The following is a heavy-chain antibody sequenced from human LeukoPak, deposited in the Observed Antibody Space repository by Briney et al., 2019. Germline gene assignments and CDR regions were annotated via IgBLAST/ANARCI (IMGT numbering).Heavy chain of an antibody. J-gene: IGHJ4*02. CDR2: IKQDGTSK. CDR3: ARHGDYRFDQ. D-gene: IGHD2-21*01. V-gene: IGHV3-7*01. CDR1: GFTFSRSW. Sequence: PGGSLRLSCAASGFTFSRSWMGWVRQAPGKGLEWVANIKQDGTSKYYEDSLKGRFTISRDNAKNSVYLQMNSVGADDTALYYCARHGDYRFDQWGPGTLVTVSS.